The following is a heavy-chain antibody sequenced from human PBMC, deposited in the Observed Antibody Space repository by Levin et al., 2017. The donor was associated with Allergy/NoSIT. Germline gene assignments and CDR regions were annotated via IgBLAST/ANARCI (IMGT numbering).Heavy chain of an antibody. CDR3: ARDHYGEDEYFDF. CDR2: IKQDGSDK. CDR1: GFTFRTFW. J-gene: IGHJ4*02. V-gene: IGHV3-7*01. D-gene: IGHD3-10*01. Sequence: PGGSLRLSCAASGFTFRTFWMAWVRQAPGKGPEWVANIKQDGSDKYYVDSVEGRFTVSRDNAKNSLYLQMNSLRVEDTAVYYCARDHYGEDEYFDFWGQGTLVTVSS.